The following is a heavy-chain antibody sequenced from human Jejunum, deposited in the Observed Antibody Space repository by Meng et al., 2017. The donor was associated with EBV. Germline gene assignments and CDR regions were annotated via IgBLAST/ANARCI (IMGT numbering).Heavy chain of an antibody. V-gene: IGHV4-34*02. CDR2: VHFSGIT. Sequence: QVQLQQWGAVLLRPLETLSLTCAVYGGSFSGYYWSWVRQPPGRGLEYIGEVHFSGITNYTPSLKSRVTMLVDASKNQFSLRLTSVTAADTAVYYCARRTGDYVVGYWGQGTLVTVSS. J-gene: IGHJ4*02. CDR1: GGSFSGYY. D-gene: IGHD2-8*02. CDR3: ARRTGDYVVGY.